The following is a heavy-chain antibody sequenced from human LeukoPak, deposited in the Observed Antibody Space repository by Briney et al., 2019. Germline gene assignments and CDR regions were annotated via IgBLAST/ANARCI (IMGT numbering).Heavy chain of an antibody. J-gene: IGHJ4*02. D-gene: IGHD2-15*01. Sequence: GASVKVSCKAAGYTFTAYSMHWGRRAPGQGLEGMGWINPNSGGTDCAQRFQGRVTLPRDTSITMLYMEMSSLTPDDTAVYYCARAGYCSDGKCYTFDYWGQGTLVTVSS. CDR2: INPNSGGT. CDR1: GYTFTAYS. CDR3: ARAGYCSDGKCYTFDY. V-gene: IGHV1-2*02.